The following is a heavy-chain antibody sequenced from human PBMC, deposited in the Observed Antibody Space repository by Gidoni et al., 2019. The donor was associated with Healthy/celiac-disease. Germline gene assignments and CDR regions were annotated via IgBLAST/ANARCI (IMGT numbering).Heavy chain of an antibody. CDR2: ISSSRSYI. CDR1: GFTFSSYS. Sequence: EVQLVESGGGLVKPGGSLRLSCAASGFTFSSYSMNWVRQAPGKGLEWVSSISSSRSYIYYADSVKGRFTISRDNAKNSLYLQMNSLRAEDTAVYYCARLGDKIDYSEPRHFDYWGQGTLVTVSS. CDR3: ARLGDKIDYSEPRHFDY. D-gene: IGHD4-4*01. J-gene: IGHJ4*02. V-gene: IGHV3-21*01.